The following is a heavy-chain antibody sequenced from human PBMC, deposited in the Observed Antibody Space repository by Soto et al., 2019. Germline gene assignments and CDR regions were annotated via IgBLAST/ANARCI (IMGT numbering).Heavy chain of an antibody. J-gene: IGHJ4*02. CDR2: INSDGSST. CDR1: GFTFSSYW. D-gene: IGHD3-10*01. CDR3: ATSTINYRYYFDY. V-gene: IGHV3-74*01. Sequence: GGSLRLSCAASGFTFSSYWMHWVRQAPGKGLVWVSRINSDGSSTYYADSVKGRFSISRDNAENTLYLQMNSLRAEDTAVYYCATSTINYRYYFDYWGQGTLVTVSS.